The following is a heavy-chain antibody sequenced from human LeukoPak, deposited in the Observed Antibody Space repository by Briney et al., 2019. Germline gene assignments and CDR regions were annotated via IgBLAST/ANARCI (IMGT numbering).Heavy chain of an antibody. CDR1: GFTLSSYS. J-gene: IGHJ4*02. CDR2: ISSINSYI. V-gene: IGHV3-21*01. CDR3: ARDPGRTGFEY. D-gene: IGHD3/OR15-3a*01. Sequence: GGSLRLSCSPSGFTLSSYSMNWVRQAPGKGLDWVSSISSINSYIYYADAVKGRFTISRDNAKNSLYLKMNSLGAEDTDVYYCARDPGRTGFEYWGQGTLVTVSS.